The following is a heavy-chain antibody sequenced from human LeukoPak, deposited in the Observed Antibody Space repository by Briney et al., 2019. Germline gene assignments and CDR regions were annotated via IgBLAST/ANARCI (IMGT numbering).Heavy chain of an antibody. CDR3: ARVRCSSTSCSKDGGWFDP. J-gene: IGHJ5*02. V-gene: IGHV4-59*01. CDR2: IYYSGST. Sequence: SETLSLTCTVSGGSISSYYWGWIRQPPGKGLEWIGYIYYSGSTNYNPSLKSRVTISVDTSKNQFSLKLSSVTAADTAVYYCARVRCSSTSCSKDGGWFDPWGQGTLVTVSS. D-gene: IGHD2-2*01. CDR1: GGSISSYY.